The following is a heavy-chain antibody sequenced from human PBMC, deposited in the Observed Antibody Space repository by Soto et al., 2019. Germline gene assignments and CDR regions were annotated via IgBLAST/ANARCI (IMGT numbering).Heavy chain of an antibody. CDR1: GGSFSGNY. Sequence: PSETLALTCAVYGGSFSGNYWTWIRQPPGKGLEWIAEINHSGSNNYNPSLRNRVTISVDTSKSQFSLRLSSVTAADTAVYYCARGLCTTGVCYPYSWFDPWGQGTLVTLSS. D-gene: IGHD2-8*01. CDR2: INHSGSN. J-gene: IGHJ5*02. V-gene: IGHV4-34*01. CDR3: ARGLCTTGVCYPYSWFDP.